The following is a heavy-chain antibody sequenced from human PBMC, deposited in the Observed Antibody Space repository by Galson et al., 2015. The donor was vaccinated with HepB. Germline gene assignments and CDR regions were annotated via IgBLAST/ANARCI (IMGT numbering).Heavy chain of an antibody. CDR1: GFTFSSYW. CDR3: AISWYNWNYGAFDI. Sequence: SLRLSCAASGFTFSSYWMHWVRQAPGKGLVWVSRINSDGSSTSYADSVKGRFTISRDNAKNTLYLQMNSLRAEDTAVYYCAISWYNWNYGAFDIWGQGTMVTVSS. V-gene: IGHV3-74*01. CDR2: INSDGSST. J-gene: IGHJ3*02. D-gene: IGHD1-7*01.